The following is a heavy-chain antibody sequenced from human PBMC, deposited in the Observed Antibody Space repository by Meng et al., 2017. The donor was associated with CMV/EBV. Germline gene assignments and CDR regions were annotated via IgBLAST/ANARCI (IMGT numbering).Heavy chain of an antibody. V-gene: IGHV2-70*20. J-gene: IGHJ6*02. Sequence: SGPTLVKPTQTLTLTCTFSGFSLSTSGMCVNWVRQPPGKALEWLALIDWDDDKYYSTSLKTRLTISKDTSKNQVVLTMTNMDPVDTATYYCARIHSNYGPYGMDVWGQGTTVTVSS. CDR3: ARIHSNYGPYGMDV. CDR1: GFSLSTSGMC. D-gene: IGHD4-11*01. CDR2: IDWDDDK.